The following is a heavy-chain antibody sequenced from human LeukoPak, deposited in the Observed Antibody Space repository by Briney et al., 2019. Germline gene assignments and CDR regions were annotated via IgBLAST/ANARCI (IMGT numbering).Heavy chain of an antibody. Sequence: GGSLRLSCADSGFTFSSYAMSWVRQAPGKGLEWVSAISGSGGSTYYADSVKGRFTISRDNSKNTLYLQMNSLRAEDTAVYYCAASPVYAMVWFDPWGQGTLVTVSS. CDR3: AASPVYAMVWFDP. CDR1: GFTFSSYA. CDR2: ISGSGGST. D-gene: IGHD2-8*01. V-gene: IGHV3-23*01. J-gene: IGHJ5*02.